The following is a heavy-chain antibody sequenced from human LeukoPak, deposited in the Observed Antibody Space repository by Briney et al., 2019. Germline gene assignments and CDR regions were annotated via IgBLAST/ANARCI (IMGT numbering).Heavy chain of an antibody. J-gene: IGHJ6*02. CDR3: ARVRCSSTSREPFVFSHGMYV. V-gene: IGHV1-18*01. Sequence: ASVKVSCKAFGYTFTRYVISSGRQAPGQGLEWMAWISACNGNTNYAQKLQGRVTMTTDTSTSTAYMELRSLRSDDAAVYYCARVRCSSTSREPFVFSHGMYVWGQGNTVTVSS. D-gene: IGHD2-2*01. CDR2: ISACNGNT. CDR1: GYTFTRYV.